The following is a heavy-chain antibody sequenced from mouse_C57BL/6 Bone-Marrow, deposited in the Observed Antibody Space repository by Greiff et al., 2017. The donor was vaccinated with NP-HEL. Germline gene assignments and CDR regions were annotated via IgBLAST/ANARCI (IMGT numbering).Heavy chain of an antibody. D-gene: IGHD1-1*01. V-gene: IGHV1-81*01. CDR1: GYTFTSYG. CDR3: ARDYGAMDY. Sequence: VQLQQSGAELARPGASVKLSCKASGYTFTSYGISWVKQRTGQGLEWIGEIYPRSGNTYYNEKFKGKATLTVDTSSSTAYMQLSSLTSEDSAVYYCARDYGAMDYWGQGTSVTVSS. J-gene: IGHJ4*01. CDR2: IYPRSGNT.